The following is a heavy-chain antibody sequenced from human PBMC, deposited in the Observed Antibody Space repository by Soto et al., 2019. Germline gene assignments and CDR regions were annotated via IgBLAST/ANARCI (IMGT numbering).Heavy chain of an antibody. CDR3: AKGPNHNIGWPYYFDA. D-gene: IGHD6-19*01. J-gene: IGHJ4*02. CDR1: GFSLANFP. Sequence: PGGSLRLSCVASGFSLANFPMNWVRQAPGKGLEWISYISPRGDNIYYAESVKGRFTISRDNARKSLFLQMNSLRDEDAALYYCAKGPNHNIGWPYYFDACGQGAPVTVSS. V-gene: IGHV3-48*02. CDR2: ISPRGDNI.